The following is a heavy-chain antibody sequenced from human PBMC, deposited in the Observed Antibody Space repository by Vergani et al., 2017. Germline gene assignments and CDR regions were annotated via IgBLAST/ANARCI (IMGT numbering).Heavy chain of an antibody. J-gene: IGHJ4*02. V-gene: IGHV4-30-4*08. Sequence: QLQLQQSGPGLVKPSETLFLTCSVSGHSINGGDYYWGWIRQSPGKGLEWLGYIYYSGITYYSPSLRARLSMSVDTSKNQFSLKLTSVTAADTAVYYCARARGYNYSSLHWGRGTLVTVSS. CDR2: IYYSGIT. CDR1: GHSINGGDYY. D-gene: IGHD5-24*01. CDR3: ARARGYNYSSLH.